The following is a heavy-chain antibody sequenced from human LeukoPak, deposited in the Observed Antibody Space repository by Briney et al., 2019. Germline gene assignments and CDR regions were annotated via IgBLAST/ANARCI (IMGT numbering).Heavy chain of an antibody. V-gene: IGHV4-39*07. CDR3: ARKNAFDI. CDR1: GGSISSSSYY. J-gene: IGHJ3*02. D-gene: IGHD1-14*01. CDR2: IYTSGST. Sequence: SETLSLTCTVSGGSISSSSYYWGWIRQPPGKGLEWIGRIYTSGSTNYNPSLKSRVTISLDTSKNHFSLKLSSVTAADTAVYYCARKNAFDIWGQGTMVTVSS.